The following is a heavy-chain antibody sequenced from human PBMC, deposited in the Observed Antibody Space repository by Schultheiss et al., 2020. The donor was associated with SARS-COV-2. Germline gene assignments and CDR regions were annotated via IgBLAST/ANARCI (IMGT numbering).Heavy chain of an antibody. D-gene: IGHD5-24*01. CDR3: ARDLRSEMATIGWFDP. Sequence: SQTLSLTCTVSGGSISSSSYYWGWIRQPPGKGLEWIGSIYYSGSTNYNPSLKSRVTISVDTSKNQFSLKLSSVTAADTAVYYCARDLRSEMATIGWFDPWGQGTLVTVSS. CDR1: GGSISSSSYY. CDR2: IYYSGST. J-gene: IGHJ5*02. V-gene: IGHV4-39*07.